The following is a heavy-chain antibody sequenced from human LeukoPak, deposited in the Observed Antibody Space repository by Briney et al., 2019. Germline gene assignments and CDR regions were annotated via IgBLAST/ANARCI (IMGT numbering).Heavy chain of an antibody. Sequence: GGSLRLSCAASGFTFSSYAMSWFRQAPGKGLEWVGFIRSKAYGGTTEYAASVKGRFTISRDDSKSIAYLQMNSLKTEDTAVYYCTRVGDYVCDYWGQGTLVTVSS. CDR2: IRSKAYGGTT. V-gene: IGHV3-49*03. CDR1: GFTFSSYA. D-gene: IGHD4-17*01. J-gene: IGHJ4*02. CDR3: TRVGDYVCDY.